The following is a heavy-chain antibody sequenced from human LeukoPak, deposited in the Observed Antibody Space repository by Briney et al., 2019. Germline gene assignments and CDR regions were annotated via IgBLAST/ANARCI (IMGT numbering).Heavy chain of an antibody. D-gene: IGHD3-10*01. CDR3: TTYGSGRKFDY. J-gene: IGHJ4*02. CDR2: IESKTDGGTT. CDR1: GFTFDDYA. Sequence: GRSLRLSCAASGFTFDDYAMHWVRQAPGKGLEWVGRIESKTDGGTTDYAAPVKGRFTISRDGSTNTLYLQMNSLKSEDTAVYYCTTYGSGRKFDYWGQGILVTVSS. V-gene: IGHV3-15*04.